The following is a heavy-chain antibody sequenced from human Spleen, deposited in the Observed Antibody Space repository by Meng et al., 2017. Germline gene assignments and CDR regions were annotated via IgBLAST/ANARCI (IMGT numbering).Heavy chain of an antibody. J-gene: IGHJ4*02. Sequence: GESLKISCAASGFTFDEYDTSWVRQPPGKGLVWVSRINSDGSTTTYADSVKGRLTISRDNAKNTLYLQMNSLRAEDTAVYYCARFNYHSSGYYYDDYWGQGTLVTVSS. CDR3: ARFNYHSSGYYYDDY. CDR2: INSDGSTT. D-gene: IGHD3-22*01. CDR1: GFTFDEYD. V-gene: IGHV3-74*01.